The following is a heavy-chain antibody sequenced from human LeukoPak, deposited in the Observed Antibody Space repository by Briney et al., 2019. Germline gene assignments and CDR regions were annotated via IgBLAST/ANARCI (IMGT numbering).Heavy chain of an antibody. CDR2: IRSKAYGGTT. CDR3: TRKLDY. Sequence: GGSLRLSCTASGFTFGDYAMSWVRQAPGQGLGGVGFIRSKAYGGTTEYAASVKGRFTISRDDSKSIAYLQMNSLKTEDTTVYYCTRKLDYWGQGTLVTVSS. V-gene: IGHV3-49*04. CDR1: GFTFGDYA. J-gene: IGHJ4*02.